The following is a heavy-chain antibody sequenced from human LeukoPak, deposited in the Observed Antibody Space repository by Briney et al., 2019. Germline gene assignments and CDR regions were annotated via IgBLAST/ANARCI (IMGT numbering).Heavy chain of an antibody. V-gene: IGHV3-53*05. CDR2: SYSGGNT. D-gene: IGHD6-13*01. Sequence: PGGSLRLSCAASGFTVSSNYMSWVRQAPGAGLELVSVSYSGGNTYYADSVTGRFPISRDNSKNTLYLQMNSLRAEDTAAYYCARSVSSAWSPFDYWGQGTLVTVS. J-gene: IGHJ4*02. CDR1: GFTVSSNY. CDR3: ARSVSSAWSPFDY.